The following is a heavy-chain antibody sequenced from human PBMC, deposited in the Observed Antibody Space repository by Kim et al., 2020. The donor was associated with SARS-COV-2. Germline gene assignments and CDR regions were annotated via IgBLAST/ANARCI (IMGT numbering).Heavy chain of an antibody. V-gene: IGHV1-3*01. CDR2: INAGNGNT. Sequence: ASVKVSCKASGYTFTSYAMHWVRQAPGQRLEWMGWINAGNGNTKYSQKFQGRVTITRDTSASTAYMELSSLRSEDTAVYYCASGFLEWLLDSYYYYYGMDVWGQGTTVTVSS. CDR3: ASGFLEWLLDSYYYYYGMDV. J-gene: IGHJ6*02. D-gene: IGHD3-3*01. CDR1: GYTFTSYA.